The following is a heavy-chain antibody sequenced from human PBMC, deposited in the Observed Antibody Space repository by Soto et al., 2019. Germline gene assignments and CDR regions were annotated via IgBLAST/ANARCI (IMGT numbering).Heavy chain of an antibody. Sequence: SETLSLTCAVSGGSISSSNWWSWVRQPPGKGLEWIGEIYHSGSTNYNPSLKSRVTISVDKSKNQLSLKLSSVTAADTAVYYCARGALYYYGSGSYQNYYYGMDVWGQGTTVTVSS. J-gene: IGHJ6*02. CDR3: ARGALYYYGSGSYQNYYYGMDV. D-gene: IGHD3-10*01. CDR2: IYHSGST. CDR1: GGSISSSNW. V-gene: IGHV4-4*02.